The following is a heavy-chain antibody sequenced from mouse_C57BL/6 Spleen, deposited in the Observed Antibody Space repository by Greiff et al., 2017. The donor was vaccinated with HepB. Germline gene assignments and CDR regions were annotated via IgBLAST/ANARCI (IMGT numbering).Heavy chain of an antibody. CDR1: GYSFTGYY. Sequence: EVHLVESGPELVKPGASVKISCKASGYSFTGYYMNWVKQSPEKSLEWIGEINPSTGGTTYNQKFKAKATLTVDKSSSTAYMQLKSLTSEDSAVYYCARFGYRSPYAMDYWGQGTSVTVSS. V-gene: IGHV1-42*01. CDR3: ARFGYRSPYAMDY. J-gene: IGHJ4*01. D-gene: IGHD2-2*01. CDR2: INPSTGGT.